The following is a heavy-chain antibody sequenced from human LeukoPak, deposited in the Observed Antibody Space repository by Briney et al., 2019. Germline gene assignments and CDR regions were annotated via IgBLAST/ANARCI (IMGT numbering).Heavy chain of an antibody. J-gene: IGHJ6*03. Sequence: SETLSLTCAVYGGSFSGYYWSWIRQPPGKGLEWIGEINHSGSTNYNPSLKSRVTISVDTSNNQFSLKLTSVTAADTAVYCCGRQRRYGGYYYTYNSMDVWAKGPRSPSP. D-gene: IGHD1-26*01. CDR2: INHSGST. CDR3: GRQRRYGGYYYTYNSMDV. CDR1: GGSFSGYY. V-gene: IGHV4-34*01.